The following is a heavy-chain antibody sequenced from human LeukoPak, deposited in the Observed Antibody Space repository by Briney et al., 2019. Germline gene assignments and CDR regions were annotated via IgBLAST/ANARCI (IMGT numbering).Heavy chain of an antibody. J-gene: IGHJ6*03. CDR3: VRGRAAAGTFHMDV. Sequence: GESLRLSCAASGFTFSSYWMLWVRQAPGKGPVWVSRINIDGTSTTYADSVKGRFTISRDNAKDTVYLQMNSLRAEDTAVYYCVRGRAAAGTFHMDVWGKGTTVTVSS. V-gene: IGHV3-74*01. CDR1: GFTFSSYW. D-gene: IGHD6-13*01. CDR2: INIDGTST.